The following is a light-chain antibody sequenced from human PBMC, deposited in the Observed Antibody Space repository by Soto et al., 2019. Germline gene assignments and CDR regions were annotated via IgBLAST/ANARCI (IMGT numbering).Light chain of an antibody. CDR2: DAS. V-gene: IGKV1-5*01. CDR1: QSISSW. CDR3: QQYNSYSLT. Sequence: DIQMTQSPSTLSASVGDRVTITCRARQSISSWLAWYQQKPGKAPKLLIYDASSLESGVPSRFSGSGSGTEFTLTISSLQPDDFATYYCQQYNSYSLTFGQGTKVDIK. J-gene: IGKJ1*01.